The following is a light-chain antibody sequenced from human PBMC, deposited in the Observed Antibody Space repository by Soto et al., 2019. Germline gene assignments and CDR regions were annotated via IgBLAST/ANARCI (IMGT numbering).Light chain of an antibody. V-gene: IGKV2-28*01. CDR2: LGS. J-gene: IGKJ1*01. CDR1: QSLLHSDGHNH. CDR3: MQSLLTWT. Sequence: DIVMTQSPLSLPVTPGEPASISCRSSQSLLHSDGHNHLEWYLQKPGQSPQLLIYLGSNRASGVPDRFSGSGSGTDFTLQISRVEAEDVGVYYCMQSLLTWTFGQGTKVEI.